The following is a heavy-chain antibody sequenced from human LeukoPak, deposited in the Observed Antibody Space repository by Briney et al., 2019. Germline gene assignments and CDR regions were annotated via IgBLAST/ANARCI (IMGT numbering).Heavy chain of an antibody. CDR2: IYYSGST. Sequence: KTSETLSLTCTVSGGSISSYYWSWIRQPPGKGLEWIGYIYYSGSTNYNPSLKSRVTISVDTSKNQFSLKLSSVTAADTAVYYCARYSHCGGDCYDAFDIWGQGTMVTVSS. CDR1: GGSISSYY. CDR3: ARYSHCGGDCYDAFDI. V-gene: IGHV4-59*01. D-gene: IGHD2-21*01. J-gene: IGHJ3*02.